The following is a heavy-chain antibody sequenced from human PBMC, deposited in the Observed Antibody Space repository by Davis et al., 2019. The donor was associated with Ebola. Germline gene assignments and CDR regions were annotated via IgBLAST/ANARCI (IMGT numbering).Heavy chain of an antibody. CDR2: VNPYSGGT. D-gene: IGHD1-1*01. CDR1: GYTFSGYY. CDR3: ARAQFPTTSDH. Sequence: ASVKVSCKASGYTFSGYYINWVRQAPGQGLEWMGRVNPYSGGTNYAQKFQARVTMTRDTSISTAYMELSRLRSDDTAVYYCARAQFPTTSDHWGQGTLVTVSS. J-gene: IGHJ4*02. V-gene: IGHV1-2*06.